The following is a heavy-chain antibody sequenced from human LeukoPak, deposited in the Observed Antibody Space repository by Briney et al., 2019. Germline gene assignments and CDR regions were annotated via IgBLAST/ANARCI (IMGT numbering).Heavy chain of an antibody. Sequence: SETLSLTCTVSGGSIRSSYYYWGWIRQPPGKGLEWIGSIYDSGSTYYNPSLKSRVTISVDTSKNQFSLKLSSVTAADTAVYYCAREDYYDSSAPDIWGQGTMVTVSS. CDR3: AREDYYDSSAPDI. V-gene: IGHV4-39*07. D-gene: IGHD3-22*01. CDR1: GGSIRSSYYY. CDR2: IYDSGST. J-gene: IGHJ3*02.